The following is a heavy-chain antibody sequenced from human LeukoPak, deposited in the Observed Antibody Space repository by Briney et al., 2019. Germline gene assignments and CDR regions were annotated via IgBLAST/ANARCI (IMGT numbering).Heavy chain of an antibody. Sequence: ASVKVSCKVSGYTLTELSMHWVRQAPGKGLEWMGGFDPEDGETIYAQKFQGRVTMTEDTSTDTAYMELSSLRSEDTAVYYCATPVGGIHAFDIWGQGTMVTVSS. D-gene: IGHD1-26*01. CDR1: GYTLTELS. V-gene: IGHV1-24*01. CDR2: FDPEDGET. CDR3: ATPVGGIHAFDI. J-gene: IGHJ3*02.